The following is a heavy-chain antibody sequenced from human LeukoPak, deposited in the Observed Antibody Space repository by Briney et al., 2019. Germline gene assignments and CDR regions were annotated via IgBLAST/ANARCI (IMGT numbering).Heavy chain of an antibody. J-gene: IGHJ1*01. CDR3: ARGYGDYGAEYFQH. V-gene: IGHV1-2*04. Sequence: ASVKVSCKASGGTFSSYAISWVRQAPGQGLEWMGWINPNSGGTNYAQKFQGWVTMTRDTSISTAYMELSRLRSDDTAVYYCARGYGDYGAEYFQHWGQGTLVTVSS. CDR1: GGTFSSYA. D-gene: IGHD4-17*01. CDR2: INPNSGGT.